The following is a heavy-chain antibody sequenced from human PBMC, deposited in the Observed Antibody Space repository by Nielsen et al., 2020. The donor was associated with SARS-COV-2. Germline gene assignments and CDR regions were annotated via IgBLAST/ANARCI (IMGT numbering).Heavy chain of an antibody. D-gene: IGHD6-13*01. V-gene: IGHV4-61*01. CDR1: GGSVSSGSYY. CDR3: ARTNLEARAAAGKALYYYYYMDV. CDR2: IYYSGST. J-gene: IGHJ6*03. Sequence: SETLSLTCTVSGGSVSSGSYYWSWIRQPPGKGLEWIGYIYYSGSTNYNPSLKSRVTISVDTSKNQFSLKLSSVTAADTAVYYCARTNLEARAAAGKALYYYYYMDVWGKGTTVTVSS.